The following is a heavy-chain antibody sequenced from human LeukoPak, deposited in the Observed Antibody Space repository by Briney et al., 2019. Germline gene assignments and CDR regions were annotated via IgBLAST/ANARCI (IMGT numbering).Heavy chain of an antibody. D-gene: IGHD6-19*01. CDR2: LSRSTTII. J-gene: IGHJ4*02. V-gene: IGHV3-48*01. Sequence: GGSLRLSCAASGFPSNIYRMNWVRQAPGKGLEWISYLSRSTTIIYYADSVKGRFTISRDNAKNSLYLQMNSLRAEDTAIYYGVRSGLYDDFHYGGQGTLVTVSS. CDR3: VRSGLYDDFHY. CDR1: GFPSNIYR.